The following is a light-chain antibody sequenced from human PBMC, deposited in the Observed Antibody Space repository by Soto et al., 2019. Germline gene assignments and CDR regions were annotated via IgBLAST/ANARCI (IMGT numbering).Light chain of an antibody. CDR2: SAA. J-gene: IGKJ4*01. Sequence: DIQLTQSPAFLSASVGDKVTITCRASQDISSYLAWYQQKPGKAPNLLVYSAATLQSGVPSRFSGSGSGTEFTLTISSLQPEDFATYFCQHIDSYPVTFGGGTKVEIK. V-gene: IGKV1-9*01. CDR1: QDISSY. CDR3: QHIDSYPVT.